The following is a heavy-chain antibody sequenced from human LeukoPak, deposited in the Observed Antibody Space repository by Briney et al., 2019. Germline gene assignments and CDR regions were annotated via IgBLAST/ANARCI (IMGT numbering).Heavy chain of an antibody. CDR2: ISGSGGST. CDR3: AKDLYDSSGYYYAALDY. J-gene: IGHJ4*02. D-gene: IGHD3-22*01. V-gene: IGHV3-23*01. CDR1: EFSVGSNY. Sequence: GGSLRLSCAASEFSVGSNYMTWVRQAPGKGLEWVSAISGSGGSTYYADSVKGRFTISRDNSKNTLYLQMNSLRAEDTAVYYCAKDLYDSSGYYYAALDYWGQGTLVTVSS.